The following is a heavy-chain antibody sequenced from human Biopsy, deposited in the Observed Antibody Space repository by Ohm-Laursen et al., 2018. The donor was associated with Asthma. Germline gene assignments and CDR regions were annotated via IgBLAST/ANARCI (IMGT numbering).Heavy chain of an antibody. CDR3: VRDGTDDAFEI. Sequence: SLRLSCAASGFSFSNFAIHWVRQAPGKGLEWVGVISKDASTQDYADSVKGRFTMARDNSKNTLDLQMNSLREEDTAVYYCVRDGTDDAFEIWGRGTVVSVSS. CDR1: GFSFSNFA. D-gene: IGHD1-1*01. J-gene: IGHJ3*02. V-gene: IGHV3-30*06. CDR2: ISKDASTQ.